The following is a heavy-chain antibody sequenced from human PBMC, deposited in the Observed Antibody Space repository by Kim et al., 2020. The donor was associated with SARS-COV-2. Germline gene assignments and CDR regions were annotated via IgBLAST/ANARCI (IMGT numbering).Heavy chain of an antibody. CDR2: INPSGGST. CDR1: GYTFTSYY. D-gene: IGHD6-13*01. CDR3: ARDWAAAGDYYGMDV. J-gene: IGHJ6*02. V-gene: IGHV1-46*01. Sequence: ASVKVSCKASGYTFTSYYMHWVRQAPGQGLEWMGIINPSGGSTSYAQKFQGRVTMTRDTSTSTVYMELSSLRSEDTAVYYCARDWAAAGDYYGMDVWGQGTTVTVSS.